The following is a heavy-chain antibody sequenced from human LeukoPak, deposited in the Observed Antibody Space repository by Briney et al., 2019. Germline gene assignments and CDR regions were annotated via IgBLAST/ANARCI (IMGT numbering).Heavy chain of an antibody. V-gene: IGHV4-4*07. CDR3: AREGGYCSGGSCSSTLDY. CDR2: IYTTGST. CDR1: GGSITSYY. J-gene: IGHJ4*02. D-gene: IGHD2-15*01. Sequence: SETLSLTCTVSGGSITSYYWSWIRQPAGKGLEWIGRIYTTGSTYYNHFLKSRVTMAVDTSKNQFSLKLSSVTAADTAVYYCAREGGYCSGGSCSSTLDYWGQGTLVTVSS.